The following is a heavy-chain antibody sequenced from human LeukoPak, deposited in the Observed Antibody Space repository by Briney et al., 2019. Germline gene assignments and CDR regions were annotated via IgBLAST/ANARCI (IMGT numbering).Heavy chain of an antibody. J-gene: IGHJ6*02. CDR1: GASISDYY. V-gene: IGHV4-4*07. CDR3: ARGFTLVTGMDV. D-gene: IGHD5-18*01. Sequence: SETLSLTCIVSGASISDYYWSWIRQLAGKGLEWIGRIDTSGSTNYKPSLKSRLTRSVDTSKRQFSLRLTSVTAADTAVYYCARGFTLVTGMDVWGQGTTVTVSS. CDR2: IDTSGST.